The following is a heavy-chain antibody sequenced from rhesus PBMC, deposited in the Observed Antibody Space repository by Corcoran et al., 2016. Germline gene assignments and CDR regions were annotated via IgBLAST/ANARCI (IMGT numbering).Heavy chain of an antibody. CDR2: IYGSDGST. CDR1: GYSISRTS. V-gene: IGHV4-160*01. J-gene: IGHJ4*01. D-gene: IGHD3-40*01. CDR3: TRDFDYDFDY. Sequence: QVQLQESGPGLVKPSETLSLTCAVSGYSISRTSWRCIRQPPGKGLEWIGYIYGSDGSTYYNHSLKSRVTISTDTSKNHFSLKLTSVTAADTAVYYCTRDFDYDFDYWGQGVLVTVSS.